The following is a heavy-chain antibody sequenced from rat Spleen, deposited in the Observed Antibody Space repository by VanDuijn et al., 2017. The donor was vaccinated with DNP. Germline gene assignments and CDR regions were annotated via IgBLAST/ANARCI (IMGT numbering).Heavy chain of an antibody. CDR3: AIYYYSGDSWFAY. CDR1: RFTFNNYW. D-gene: IGHD1-1*01. J-gene: IGHJ3*01. CDR2: INSGGGHT. Sequence: EVQLVESGGDLVQPGRSLKLSCVVSRFTFNNYWMTWFRQVPWKGLEWVASINSGGGHTYYPGSVRGRFTLSRDISKNTLYLQMDSLRSEDTATYYCAIYYYSGDSWFAYWGQGTLVTVSS. V-gene: IGHV5-31*01.